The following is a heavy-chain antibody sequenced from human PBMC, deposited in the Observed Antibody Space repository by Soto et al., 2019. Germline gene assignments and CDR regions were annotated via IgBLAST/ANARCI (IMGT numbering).Heavy chain of an antibody. Sequence: QVPLVQSGAEVKKPGASVKVSCKASGYTFTSYGISWVRQAPGQGLEWMGWISAYNGNTNYAQKLQGRVTMTTDTSTSTAYMELRSLTSDDTAVYYCASDQSLFCSSTSCYPSDAFDIWGQGTMVTVSS. CDR3: ASDQSLFCSSTSCYPSDAFDI. D-gene: IGHD2-2*01. CDR1: GYTFTSYG. J-gene: IGHJ3*02. V-gene: IGHV1-18*01. CDR2: ISAYNGNT.